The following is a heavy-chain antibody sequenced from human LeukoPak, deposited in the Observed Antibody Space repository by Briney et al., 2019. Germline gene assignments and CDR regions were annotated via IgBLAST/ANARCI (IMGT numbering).Heavy chain of an antibody. J-gene: IGHJ3*02. CDR2: IYSGGST. Sequence: GRSLRLSCVASGLTVNGNYMSWVRQAPGKGLEWVSVIYSGGSTYYAASVKGRFTISRDSFKNTLYLQMNSLRVEDTAVYYCARVMVGDYIDAFDIWGQGTVLTVSP. CDR3: ARVMVGDYIDAFDI. CDR1: GLTVNGNY. V-gene: IGHV3-53*01. D-gene: IGHD4-17*01.